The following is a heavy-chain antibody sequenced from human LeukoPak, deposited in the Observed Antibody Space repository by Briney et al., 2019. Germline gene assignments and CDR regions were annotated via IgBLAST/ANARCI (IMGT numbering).Heavy chain of an antibody. CDR3: ARDLGYGGNAPSYYYGMDV. CDR1: GFTFSSYA. Sequence: PGGSPRLSCAASGFTFSSYAMHWVRQAPGKGLEWVAVISYDGSNKYYADSVKGRFTISRDNSKNTLYLQMNSLRAEDTAVYYCARDLGYGGNAPSYYYGMDVWGQGTTVTVSS. D-gene: IGHD4-23*01. V-gene: IGHV3-30-3*01. CDR2: ISYDGSNK. J-gene: IGHJ6*02.